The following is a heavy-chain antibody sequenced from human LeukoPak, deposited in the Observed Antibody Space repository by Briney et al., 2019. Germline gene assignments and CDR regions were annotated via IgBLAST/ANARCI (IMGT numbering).Heavy chain of an antibody. V-gene: IGHV4-30-2*01. Sequence: SENLSLTCTVSGGSISSGGYYWSWIRQPPGKGLEWIGYIYHSGSTYYNPSLKSRVTISVDTSKNQFSLKLSSVTAADTAVYYCARRDHYSGYGTDAFDIWGQGTMVTVSS. CDR3: ARRDHYSGYGTDAFDI. J-gene: IGHJ3*02. CDR2: IYHSGST. CDR1: GGSISSGGYY. D-gene: IGHD5-12*01.